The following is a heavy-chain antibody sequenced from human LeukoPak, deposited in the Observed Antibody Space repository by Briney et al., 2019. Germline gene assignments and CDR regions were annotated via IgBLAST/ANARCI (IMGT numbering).Heavy chain of an antibody. CDR1: GYNFPAYF. Sequence: ASVKVSCKTAGYNFPAYFVHWVRQAPGQGLEWMGWINPNSGGTNYAQKFQGRVIMTRDTSISTAYMELSRLTSDDTATFYCARDGLGIEYWGQGTLVTVSS. CDR2: INPNSGGT. V-gene: IGHV1-2*02. J-gene: IGHJ4*02. CDR3: ARDGLGIEY. D-gene: IGHD6-6*01.